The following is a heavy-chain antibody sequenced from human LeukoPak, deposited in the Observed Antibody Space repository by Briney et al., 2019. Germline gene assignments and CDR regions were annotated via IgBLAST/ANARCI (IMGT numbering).Heavy chain of an antibody. V-gene: IGHV4-39*07. CDR1: GGSIRSSSYY. CDR2: INHSGST. Sequence: SETLSLTCTVSGGSIRSSSYYWGWIRQPPGKGLEWIGEINHSGSTNYNPSLKSRVTISVDTSKNQFSLKLSSVTAADTAVYYCARLGLIYDFWSGYSSDAFDIWGQGTMVTVSS. D-gene: IGHD3-3*01. CDR3: ARLGLIYDFWSGYSSDAFDI. J-gene: IGHJ3*02.